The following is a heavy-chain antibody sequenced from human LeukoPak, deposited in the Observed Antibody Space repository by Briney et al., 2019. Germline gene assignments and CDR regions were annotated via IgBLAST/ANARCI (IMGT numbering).Heavy chain of an antibody. CDR1: GGSFDGYY. V-gene: IGHV4-34*01. D-gene: IGHD3-9*01. Sequence: SETLSLTCAVFGGSFDGYYWSWIRQSPGKGLEWIGEITYDGRTKYNPSLRSRVSISVDTSKIQFSLNLTSVTAADTAVYYCSSLALGDKAPDYWGQGTLVTVSS. J-gene: IGHJ4*02. CDR2: ITYDGRT. CDR3: SSLALGDKAPDY.